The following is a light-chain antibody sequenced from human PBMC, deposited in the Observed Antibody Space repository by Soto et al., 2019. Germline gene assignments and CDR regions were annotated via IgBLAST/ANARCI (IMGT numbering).Light chain of an antibody. J-gene: IGLJ1*01. Sequence: QSALTQPPSVSGSPGQSVTISCSGTIDDVTAYYRVSWYQQTPGTAPKLMIYDVSNRPSGVPDRFSGSRSGNTASLTISGLQAEDEGEYYCGVYTRTSTYGFGTGTKVTVL. CDR1: IDDVTAYYR. CDR3: GVYTRTSTYG. CDR2: DVS. V-gene: IGLV2-18*01.